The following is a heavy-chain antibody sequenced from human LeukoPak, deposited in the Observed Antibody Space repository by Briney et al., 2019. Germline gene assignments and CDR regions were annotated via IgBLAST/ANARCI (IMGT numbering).Heavy chain of an antibody. CDR1: GFSVSRNY. CDR2: ISGNGGST. V-gene: IGHV3-23*01. D-gene: IGHD2-2*01. Sequence: PGGSLRLSCAASGFSVSRNYMTWVRQAPGEGLEWVSGISGNGGSTSYADSVKGRFTISRDNSKNTLYLQMNSLRAEDTAVYYCAKDRSSSTSCSNYWGQGTLATVSS. J-gene: IGHJ4*02. CDR3: AKDRSSSTSCSNY.